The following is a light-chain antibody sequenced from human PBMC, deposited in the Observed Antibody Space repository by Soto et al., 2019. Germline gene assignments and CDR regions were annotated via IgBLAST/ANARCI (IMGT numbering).Light chain of an antibody. V-gene: IGKV1-39*01. CDR2: AAS. J-gene: IGKJ3*01. CDR3: QQSYTTPFT. Sequence: DIQMTQSPSSLSASVGDRVTITCRASQNINSYLNWYQQKPGKAPKVLIYAASSLQSGVPSRFSGSRSGTDFTLAISSLQPEDFPTYYFQQSYTTPFTFGPGTKVDIK. CDR1: QNINSY.